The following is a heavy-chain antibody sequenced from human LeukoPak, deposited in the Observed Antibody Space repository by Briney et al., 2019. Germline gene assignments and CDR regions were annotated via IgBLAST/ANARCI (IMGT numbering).Heavy chain of an antibody. Sequence: ASVKLSCSASGSNFTGYYMQWVRQAPGQGLEWMGWINPNRGGTNYAQKFQGRVTLTRDTSITTAYMELSRLRSDDKAVYYCAKGYCSGCSCYVGFDYWVQGTLVTVSS. CDR1: GSNFTGYY. CDR2: INPNRGGT. J-gene: IGHJ4*02. V-gene: IGHV1-2*02. D-gene: IGHD2-15*01. CDR3: AKGYCSGCSCYVGFDY.